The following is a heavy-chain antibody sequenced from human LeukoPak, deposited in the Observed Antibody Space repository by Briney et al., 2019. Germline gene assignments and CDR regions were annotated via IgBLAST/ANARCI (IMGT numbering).Heavy chain of an antibody. V-gene: IGHV3-48*01. CDR1: GFNFIDYS. J-gene: IGHJ4*01. D-gene: IGHD5-12*01. CDR2: IGISSGNT. CDR3: ARDHRYAFDN. Sequence: GGSLRLSCAASGFNFIDYSMNWVRQAPGKGLEWISYIGISSGNTKYADSVKGRFTISRDKASNSLYLQMNSLRVEDTAVYYCARDHRYAFDNWGHGTLVTVSS.